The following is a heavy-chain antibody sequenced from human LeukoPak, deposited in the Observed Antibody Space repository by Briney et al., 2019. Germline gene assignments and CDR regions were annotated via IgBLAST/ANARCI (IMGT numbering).Heavy chain of an antibody. CDR3: AKDQRCSGGSCYKTVFDY. J-gene: IGHJ4*02. D-gene: IGHD2-15*01. Sequence: GGSLRLSCAASGFSFSSYWMHWVRQAPGKGLEWVSAISGSGGSTYYADSVKGRFTISRDNSKNTLYLQMNSLRAEDTAVYYCAKDQRCSGGSCYKTVFDYWGQGTLVTVSS. CDR1: GFSFSSYW. V-gene: IGHV3-23*01. CDR2: ISGSGGST.